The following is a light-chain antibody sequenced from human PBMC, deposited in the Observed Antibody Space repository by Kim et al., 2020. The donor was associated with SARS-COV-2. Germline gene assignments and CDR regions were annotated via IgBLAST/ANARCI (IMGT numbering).Light chain of an antibody. CDR1: QSVLSSSDNRSY. V-gene: IGKV4-1*01. Sequence: ATSTCKSSQSVLSSSDNRSYLSWHQQKPGQPPRLLIYGTSSRKSGVPDRFGGSVSGTDFTLTISSLQAEDVAVYYCQQYYTTPITFGQGTRLEI. CDR2: GTS. J-gene: IGKJ5*01. CDR3: QQYYTTPIT.